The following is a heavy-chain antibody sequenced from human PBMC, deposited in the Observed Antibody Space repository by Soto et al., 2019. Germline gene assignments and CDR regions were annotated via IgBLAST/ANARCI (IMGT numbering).Heavy chain of an antibody. CDR3: AAGVGVVAAILGYYYYGMDV. V-gene: IGHV1-58*02. CDR2: IVVGSGNP. Sequence: QMQLVQSGPEVKKPGTSVKVSCKASGFTFTSSAMQWVRQARGQRLEWIGWIVVGSGNPNHPQKFQEIVTITRDMSTSTAYRELSSLRCEDTAVYYCAAGVGVVAAILGYYYYGMDVWGQGTTVTVSS. D-gene: IGHD2-15*01. CDR1: GFTFTSSA. J-gene: IGHJ6*02.